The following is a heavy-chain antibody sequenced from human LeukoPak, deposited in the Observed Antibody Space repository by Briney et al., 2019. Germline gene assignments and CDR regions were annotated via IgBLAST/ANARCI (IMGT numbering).Heavy chain of an antibody. CDR3: ARDPTVPAATYYFDY. D-gene: IGHD2-2*01. Sequence: PGRSLRLSCAASGFTFSSHGMHWVRQAPGKGLEWVAVISYDGSNKYYADSVKGRFTISRDNSKNTLYLQMNSLRAEDTAVYYCARDPTVPAATYYFDYWGQGTLVTVSS. J-gene: IGHJ4*02. V-gene: IGHV3-30*19. CDR1: GFTFSSHG. CDR2: ISYDGSNK.